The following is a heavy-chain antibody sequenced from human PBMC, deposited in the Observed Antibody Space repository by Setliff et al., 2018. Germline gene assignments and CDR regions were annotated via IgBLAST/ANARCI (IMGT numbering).Heavy chain of an antibody. D-gene: IGHD2-8*01. CDR2: ISPYNGHT. Sequence: ASVKVSCKTSGYLLTSYGLTWVRQAPGQGLDWLGWISPYNGHTNYAQNLQGRVTMTTDTSTTTAFMELRGLRPDDSAVYYCARLVRFCTQTACQKVAGDESWGQGTLVTVSS. V-gene: IGHV1-18*01. CDR3: ARLVRFCTQTACQKVAGDES. J-gene: IGHJ5*01. CDR1: GYLLTSYG.